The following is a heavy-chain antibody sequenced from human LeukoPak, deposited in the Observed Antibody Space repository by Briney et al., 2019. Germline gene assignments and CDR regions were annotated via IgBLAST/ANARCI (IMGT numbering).Heavy chain of an antibody. CDR1: GFTFSSYS. CDR2: ISSSSSYI. CDR3: AREDTVVVPAAQYNSFDP. V-gene: IGHV3-21*01. J-gene: IGHJ5*02. D-gene: IGHD2-2*01. Sequence: GGSLRLSCAASGFTFSSYSMNWVRQAPGKGLEWVSSISSSSSYIYYADSVKGRFTISRDNAKNSLYLQMNSLRAEDTAVYYCAREDTVVVPAAQYNSFDPWGQGTLVIVSS.